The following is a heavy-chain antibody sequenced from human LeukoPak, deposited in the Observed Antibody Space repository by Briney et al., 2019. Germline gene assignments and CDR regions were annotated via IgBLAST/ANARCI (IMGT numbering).Heavy chain of an antibody. J-gene: IGHJ4*02. D-gene: IGHD5-18*01. CDR2: ICNSGATT. CDR3: AKSSGNSCYSMYDS. V-gene: IGHV3-23*01. CDR1: GFTFNNYG. Sequence: GGSLRLSCAASGFTFNNYGMTWVRQSPGKGLDWVSVICNSGATTYYADSVKGRFTISRDEPKNTLYLQMNSLRAEDTAIYYCAKSSGNSCYSMYDSWGQGTLVTVSS.